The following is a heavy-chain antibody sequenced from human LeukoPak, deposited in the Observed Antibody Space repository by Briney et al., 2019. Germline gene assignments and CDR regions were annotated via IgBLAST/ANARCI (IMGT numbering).Heavy chain of an antibody. J-gene: IGHJ4*02. V-gene: IGHV4-61*02. D-gene: IGHD3-3*01. Sequence: PSETLSLTWTVSGGSISSGSYYWSWIRQPAGKGLEWIGRIYTSGSTNYNPSRKSRVTISVDTSKNQFSLKLSSVTAADTAVYYCAASAYDFWSGYYDDYWGQGTLVTVSS. CDR2: IYTSGST. CDR1: GGSISSGSYY. CDR3: AASAYDFWSGYYDDY.